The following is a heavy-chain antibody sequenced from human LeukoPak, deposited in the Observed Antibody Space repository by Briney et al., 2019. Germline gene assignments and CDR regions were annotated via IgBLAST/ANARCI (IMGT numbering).Heavy chain of an antibody. D-gene: IGHD5-18*01. CDR2: LDYSGTN. J-gene: IGHJ2*01. CDR3: VRAGYIYGDDGSFAV. Sequence: TSETLSLTCTVSPFSISSYYWTWVRQPPGQGLEWIGNLDYSGTNSSTPALKSRVSMSVDTSKKKVSLKLNSVTAADTAVYYCVRAGYIYGDDGSFAVWGRGTLVTVSS. V-gene: IGHV4-59*01. CDR1: PFSISSYY.